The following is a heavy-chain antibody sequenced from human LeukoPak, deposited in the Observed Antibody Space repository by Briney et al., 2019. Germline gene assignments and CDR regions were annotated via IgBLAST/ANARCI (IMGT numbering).Heavy chain of an antibody. Sequence: GGSLRLSCAASGFTFSSYEMNWVRQAPGKGLEWVASIKQDGSEKYYVDSVKGRFTISRDNAKNSLYLQMNSLRAEDTAVYYCAREFCSSTNCYFDYWGQGTLVTVSS. J-gene: IGHJ4*02. CDR2: IKQDGSEK. D-gene: IGHD2-2*01. CDR3: AREFCSSTNCYFDY. V-gene: IGHV3-7*01. CDR1: GFTFSSYE.